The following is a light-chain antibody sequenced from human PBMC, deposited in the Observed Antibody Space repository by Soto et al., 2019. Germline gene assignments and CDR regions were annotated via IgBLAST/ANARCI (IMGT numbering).Light chain of an antibody. CDR3: SSFASSSTLVL. CDR1: SSDVGAYNY. Sequence: QSALTQPASVSGSPGQSITISCTGTSSDVGAYNYVSWYQQHPGKAPKLMIYEVTNRPSGVSDRFSGSKSGNTAFLTISGLQAEDDADYYCSSFASSSTLVLFGGGTKLTVL. CDR2: EVT. V-gene: IGLV2-14*01. J-gene: IGLJ2*01.